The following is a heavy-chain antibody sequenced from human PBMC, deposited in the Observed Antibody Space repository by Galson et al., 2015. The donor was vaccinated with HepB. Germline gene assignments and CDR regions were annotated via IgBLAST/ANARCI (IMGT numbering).Heavy chain of an antibody. D-gene: IGHD3-10*01. Sequence: SVKVSCKASGGTFSSYAISWVRQAPGQGLEWMGGIIPIFGTADYAQKFQGRVTITADESTSTAYMELSSLRSEDTAVYYCARIWFGELLGWFDPWGQGTLVTVSS. CDR2: IIPIFGTA. V-gene: IGHV1-69*13. J-gene: IGHJ5*02. CDR3: ARIWFGELLGWFDP. CDR1: GGTFSSYA.